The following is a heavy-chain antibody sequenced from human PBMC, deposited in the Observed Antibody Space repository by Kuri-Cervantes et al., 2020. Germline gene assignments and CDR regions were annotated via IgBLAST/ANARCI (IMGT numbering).Heavy chain of an antibody. CDR2: ISWNSGSI. CDR1: GFTFDDYA. CDR3: AKTLTAMAPGMEY. J-gene: IGHJ4*02. Sequence: GGSLRLSCAASGFTFDDYAMHWVRQAPGMGLEWVSGISWNSGSIGYADSVKGRFTISRDNSKNTLYLQMNSLRAEDTAVYYCAKTLTAMAPGMEYWGQGTLVTVSS. D-gene: IGHD5-18*01. V-gene: IGHV3-9*01.